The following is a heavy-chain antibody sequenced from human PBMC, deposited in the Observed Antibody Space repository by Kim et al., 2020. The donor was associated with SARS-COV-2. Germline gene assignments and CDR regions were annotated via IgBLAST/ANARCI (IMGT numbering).Heavy chain of an antibody. J-gene: IGHJ3*02. V-gene: IGHV3-7*03. D-gene: IGHD1-26*01. Sequence: VGSLRLSCAASGFAFSNYWMSWVRQAPGKWLESVANIKQDGSEKFYVDSVKGRFTVSRDNAENSLYLQMNGLRAEDTAVYYCARDLSGCKDALDIWGQGTMVSVSS. CDR1: GFAFSNYW. CDR3: ARDLSGCKDALDI. CDR2: IKQDGSEK.